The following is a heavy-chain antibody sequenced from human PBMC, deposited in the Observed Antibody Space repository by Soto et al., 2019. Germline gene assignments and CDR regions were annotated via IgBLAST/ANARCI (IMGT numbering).Heavy chain of an antibody. CDR2: IIPIFGTA. CDR1: GYTFSSYA. CDR3: ARGEAPGGSRIYWFDP. J-gene: IGHJ5*02. D-gene: IGHD1-26*01. V-gene: IGHV1-69*13. Sequence: SVKVSCKASGYTFSSYAISWVRQAPGQGLERMGRIIPIFGTANYAQKFQGRVTITADESTSTAYLELSSLRSEDTAFFYCARGEAPGGSRIYWFDPWGQETLVTVS.